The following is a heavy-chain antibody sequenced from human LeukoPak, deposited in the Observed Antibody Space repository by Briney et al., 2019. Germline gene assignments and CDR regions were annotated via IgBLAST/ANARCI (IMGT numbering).Heavy chain of an antibody. CDR1: GFTFSSYS. J-gene: IGHJ4*02. D-gene: IGHD3-10*01. CDR2: ISGSGGST. V-gene: IGHV3-23*01. CDR3: AKDQRYMVRGSPFDY. Sequence: GGSLRLSCAASGFTFSSYSMNWVRQAPGKGLEWVSAISGSGGSTYYADSVKGRFTISRDNSKNTLYLQMNSLRAEDTAVYYCAKDQRYMVRGSPFDYWGQGTLVTVSS.